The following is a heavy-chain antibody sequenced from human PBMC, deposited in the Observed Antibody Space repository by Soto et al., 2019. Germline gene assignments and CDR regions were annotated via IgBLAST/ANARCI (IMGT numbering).Heavy chain of an antibody. CDR3: ARGPYSCPAYAPDV. Sequence: ASVKVSCKASGYTFSDYYIHWVRQAPGQGLEWMGWISPRSGSANFAQGFPGRVSMTRDTSITTAYMELRRLTSDDTAVYYCARGPYSCPAYAPDVSGSASTVTFSS. CDR1: GYTFSDYY. D-gene: IGHD2-15*01. CDR2: ISPRSGSA. J-gene: IGHJ6*04. V-gene: IGHV1-2*02.